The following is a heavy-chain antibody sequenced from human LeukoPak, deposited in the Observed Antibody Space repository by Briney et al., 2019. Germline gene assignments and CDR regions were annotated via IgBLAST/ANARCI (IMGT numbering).Heavy chain of an antibody. CDR2: ISYDGSNK. CDR1: GFTFSSYA. CDR3: ARDRSGYYGMDV. Sequence: GGSLRLSCAASGFTFSSYAMHWVRQAPGKGLEWVAVISYDGSNKYYADSVKGRFTISRDNSKNTLYLQMNSLRAEDTAVYYCARDRSGYYGMDVWGQGTTVTVSS. V-gene: IGHV3-30-3*01. D-gene: IGHD3-16*02. J-gene: IGHJ6*02.